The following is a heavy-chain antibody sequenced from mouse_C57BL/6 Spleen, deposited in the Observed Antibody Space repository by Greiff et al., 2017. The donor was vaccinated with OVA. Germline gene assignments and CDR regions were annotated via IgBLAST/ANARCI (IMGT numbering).Heavy chain of an antibody. CDR2: INPGSGGT. CDR3: ARHGYYGRSYGAMDY. Sequence: VKLQQSGAELVRPGTSVKVSCKASGYAFTNYLIEWVKQRPGQGLEWIGVINPGSGGTNYNEKFKGKATLTADKSSSTAYMQLSSLTSEDSAVYFCARHGYYGRSYGAMDYWGQGTSVTVSS. J-gene: IGHJ4*01. V-gene: IGHV1-54*01. D-gene: IGHD1-1*01. CDR1: GYAFTNYL.